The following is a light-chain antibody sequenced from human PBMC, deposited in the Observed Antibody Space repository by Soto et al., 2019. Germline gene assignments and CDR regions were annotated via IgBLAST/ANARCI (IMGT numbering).Light chain of an antibody. CDR3: TSYTSTSSYV. CDR1: SSDVGGYNS. CDR2: EVS. Sequence: QSALTQPASVSGSPGQSITVSCTGTSSDVGGYNSVSWYQQHPGKPPKLIIYEVSNRPSGVSDRFSGSKSGNTASLPISGLQAEDEAAYYCTSYTSTSSYVFATGTKVTVL. V-gene: IGLV2-14*03. J-gene: IGLJ1*01.